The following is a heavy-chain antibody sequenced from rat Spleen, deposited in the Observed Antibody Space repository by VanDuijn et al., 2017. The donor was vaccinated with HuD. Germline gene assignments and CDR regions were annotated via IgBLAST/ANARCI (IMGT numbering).Heavy chain of an antibody. Sequence: QVQLKESGPGLVKPSETLSLTCTVSGFSLIRYNVHWVRKPPGKGLEWMGRMRYNGDTSVNSVLKSRLSISRYTSKNQVFLKMNSLQIDDTGTYYCTRDSNNNYGAYWYFDFWGPGTMVTVSS. CDR1: GFSLIRYN. D-gene: IGHD1-10*01. CDR3: TRDSNNNYGAYWYFDF. CDR2: MRYNGDT. J-gene: IGHJ1*01. V-gene: IGHV2-63*01.